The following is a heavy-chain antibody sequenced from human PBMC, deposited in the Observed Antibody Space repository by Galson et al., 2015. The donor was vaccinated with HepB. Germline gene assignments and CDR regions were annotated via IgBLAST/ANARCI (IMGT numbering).Heavy chain of an antibody. CDR3: AREAGEKAFDI. Sequence: SLTCAVSGGSFSGYYWSWIRQPPGKGLEWIGEINHGGETSFTPSLRSRVTISLDTSKNQFSLNLSSVTAADTAVYYCAREAGEKAFDIWGQGTMVTVSS. CDR1: GGSFSGYY. V-gene: IGHV4-34*01. CDR2: INHGGET. D-gene: IGHD3-10*01. J-gene: IGHJ3*02.